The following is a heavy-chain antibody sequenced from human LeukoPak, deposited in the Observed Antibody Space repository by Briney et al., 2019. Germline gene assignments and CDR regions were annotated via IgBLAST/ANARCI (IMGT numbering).Heavy chain of an antibody. CDR3: ARDGAYYGSGS. Sequence: SETLSLTCTVSGYSISSGYYWGWIRQPPGKGLEWIGSIYHSGSTYYNPSLKSRVTISVDTSKNQFSLKLSSVTAADTAVYYCARDGAYYGSGSWGQGTLVTVSS. D-gene: IGHD3-10*01. CDR1: GYSISSGYY. V-gene: IGHV4-38-2*02. J-gene: IGHJ4*02. CDR2: IYHSGST.